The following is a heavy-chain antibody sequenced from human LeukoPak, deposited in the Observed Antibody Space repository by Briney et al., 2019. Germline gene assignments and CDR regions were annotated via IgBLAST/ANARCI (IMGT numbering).Heavy chain of an antibody. J-gene: IGHJ4*02. CDR3: ARVIWRQLAPFDY. V-gene: IGHV3-7*03. CDR2: IKEDGSET. CDR1: GFTFDNYG. Sequence: GGSLRLSCTASGFTFDNYGMHWVRQAPGTGLEWVAIIKEDGSETYSMDSVKGRFTISRDNAKNSLYLQMNSLRGDDTAVYYCARVIWRQLAPFDYWGQGALVTVSS. D-gene: IGHD6-13*01.